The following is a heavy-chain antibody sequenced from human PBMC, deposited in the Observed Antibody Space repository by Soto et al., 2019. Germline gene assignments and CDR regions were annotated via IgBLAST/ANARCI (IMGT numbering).Heavy chain of an antibody. D-gene: IGHD3-9*01. V-gene: IGHV3-23*01. CDR3: AKDRHPDGIWTFDY. J-gene: IGHJ4*02. CDR2: INGGGGTT. Sequence: VQLLESGGHLIQPGASLRLSCAASGFSFSGYTMNWVRQAQGKGLEWISGINGGGGTTYYADSVKGRITISRDDSKTLLYLQMNSPTAEDTAIYYCAKDRHPDGIWTFDYWGRGTLVTVSS. CDR1: GFSFSGYT.